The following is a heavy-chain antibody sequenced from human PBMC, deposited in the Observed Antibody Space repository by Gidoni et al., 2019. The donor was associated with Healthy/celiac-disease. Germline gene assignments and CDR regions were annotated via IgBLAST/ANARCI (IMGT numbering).Heavy chain of an antibody. CDR3: AKLSREGSYFDY. CDR1: GFTFSSYA. D-gene: IGHD3-10*01. Sequence: EVQLLESGGGLVQPGGSLRVSCAASGFTFSSYAMSWVRQAPGKGLEWVSAISGSGGSTYYADSVKGRFTISRDNSKNTLYLQMNSLRAEDTAVYYCAKLSREGSYFDYWGQGTLVTVSS. CDR2: ISGSGGST. V-gene: IGHV3-23*01. J-gene: IGHJ4*02.